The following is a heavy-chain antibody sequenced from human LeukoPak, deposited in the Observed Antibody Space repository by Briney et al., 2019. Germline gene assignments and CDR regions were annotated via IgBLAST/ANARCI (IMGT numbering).Heavy chain of an antibody. CDR2: ISYDGRNK. CDR1: GFTFTSYA. Sequence: PGRSLRLSCAASGFTFTSYAMHWVRQAPGKGLEWVALISYDGRNKYYADSVKGRFTISRDNSKNTLYLQMNSLRAEDTAVYYCAKSFDVDTAMVRDYWGQGTLVTVSS. V-gene: IGHV3-30-3*02. J-gene: IGHJ4*02. CDR3: AKSFDVDTAMVRDY. D-gene: IGHD5-18*01.